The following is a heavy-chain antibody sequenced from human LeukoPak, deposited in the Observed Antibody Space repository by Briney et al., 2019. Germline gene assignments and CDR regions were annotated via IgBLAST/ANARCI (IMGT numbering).Heavy chain of an antibody. J-gene: IGHJ4*02. CDR1: GYTSTGYY. V-gene: IGHV1-2*06. D-gene: IGHD6-13*01. CDR3: ARGGRLAAVGKGPLDH. CDR2: INPNNGGT. Sequence: ASLKDSCVPSGYTSTGYYMHCVRQAPGQVLGSMGRINPNNGGTNYAQKFQGRVTMTRDTSISTAYMELSRLRSDDTAVYYWARGGRLAAVGKGPLDHWGQGTLVTVSS.